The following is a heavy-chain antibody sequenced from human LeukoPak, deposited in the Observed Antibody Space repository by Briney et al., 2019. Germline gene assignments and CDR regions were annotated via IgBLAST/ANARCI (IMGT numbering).Heavy chain of an antibody. Sequence: PSETLSLTCTVSGGSISSYYWSWIRQPPGKGLEWIGYIYYSGSTNYNPSLKSRVTISVDTSKNQFSLKLSSVTAADTAVYYCARDSRGSYRGHFDYWGQGTLVTVSS. CDR1: GGSISSYY. V-gene: IGHV4-59*01. CDR3: ARDSRGSYRGHFDY. D-gene: IGHD1-26*01. J-gene: IGHJ4*02. CDR2: IYYSGST.